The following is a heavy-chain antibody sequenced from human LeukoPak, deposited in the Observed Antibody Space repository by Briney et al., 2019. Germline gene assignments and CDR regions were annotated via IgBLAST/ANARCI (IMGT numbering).Heavy chain of an antibody. D-gene: IGHD3-3*01. CDR1: GFTFSSYE. CDR2: ISSSGSTI. Sequence: PGESLRLSCAASGFTFSSYEMNWVRQAPGKGLEWVSYISSSGSTIYYADSVKGRFTISRDNAKNSLYLQMNSLRAEDTAVYYCARYDFWSGYSYYFDYWGQGTLVTVSS. J-gene: IGHJ4*02. CDR3: ARYDFWSGYSYYFDY. V-gene: IGHV3-48*03.